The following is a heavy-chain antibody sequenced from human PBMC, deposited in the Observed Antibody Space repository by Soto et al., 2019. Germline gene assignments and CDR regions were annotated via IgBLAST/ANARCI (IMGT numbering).Heavy chain of an antibody. CDR1: GFTFSSYA. CDR3: AKYSRYCSSWYPGPLDY. V-gene: IGHV3-23*01. CDR2: ISGSGGST. J-gene: IGHJ4*02. D-gene: IGHD6-13*01. Sequence: GGSLRLSCAASGFTFSSYAMSWVRQAPGKGLEWVSAISGSGGSTYYADSVKGRFTISRDNSKNTLYLQMNRLTAEDTAVYYCAKYSRYCSSWYPGPLDYWGQGTLDTVSS.